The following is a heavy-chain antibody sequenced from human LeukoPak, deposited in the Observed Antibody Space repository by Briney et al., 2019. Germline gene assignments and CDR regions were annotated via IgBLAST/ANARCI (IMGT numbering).Heavy chain of an antibody. CDR1: GYTFTGYY. V-gene: IGHV1-2*02. CDR3: ARVNYYDSSGYYQYFDY. D-gene: IGHD3-22*01. CDR2: INPNSGGT. Sequence: ASVKVSCKASGYTFTGYYMHWVRQAPGQGLEWMGWINPNSGGTNYAQKFQGGVTMTRDTSISTAYMELSRLKSDDTAVYYCARVNYYDSSGYYQYFDYWGQGTLVTVSS. J-gene: IGHJ4*02.